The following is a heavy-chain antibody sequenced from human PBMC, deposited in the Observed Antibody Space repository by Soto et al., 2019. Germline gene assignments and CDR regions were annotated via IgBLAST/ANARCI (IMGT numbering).Heavy chain of an antibody. CDR2: IRSKAYGGTT. V-gene: IGHV3-49*03. D-gene: IGHD3-22*01. CDR1: GFTFGDYA. CDR3: TRVRDYYDSSGPGRFYFDY. Sequence: PGGSLRLSCTASGFTFGDYAMGWFRQAPGKGLEWVGFIRSKAYGGTTEYAASVKGRFTISRDDSKSIAYLQMNSLKTEDTAVYYCTRVRDYYDSSGPGRFYFDYWGQGTLVTVSS. J-gene: IGHJ4*02.